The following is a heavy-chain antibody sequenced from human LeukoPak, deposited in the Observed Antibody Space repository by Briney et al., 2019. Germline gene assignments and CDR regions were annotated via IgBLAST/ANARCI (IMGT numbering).Heavy chain of an antibody. CDR2: IYTSGST. CDR3: ARDDWYSGSLAFDY. V-gene: IGHV4-4*07. J-gene: IGHJ4*02. Sequence: SETLSLTCTVSGGSISSYYWSWIRQPAGKGLEWIGRIYTSGSTNYNPSLKSRVTMSVDTSKNQFSLKLSSVTAADTAVYYCARDDWYSGSLAFDYWGQGTLVTVSS. CDR1: GGSISSYY. D-gene: IGHD1-26*01.